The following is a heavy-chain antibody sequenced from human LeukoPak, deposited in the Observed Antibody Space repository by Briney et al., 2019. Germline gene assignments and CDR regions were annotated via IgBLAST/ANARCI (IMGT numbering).Heavy chain of an antibody. Sequence: GASVKVSCKASGYTFTSYGISWVRQAPGQGLEWMGWISAYNGNTNYAQKLQGRVTMTRDTSTSTVYMELSSLRSEDTAVYYCAILTMITRAPNWFDPWGQGTLVTVSS. CDR1: GYTFTSYG. CDR2: ISAYNGNT. V-gene: IGHV1-18*01. J-gene: IGHJ5*02. CDR3: AILTMITRAPNWFDP. D-gene: IGHD3-22*01.